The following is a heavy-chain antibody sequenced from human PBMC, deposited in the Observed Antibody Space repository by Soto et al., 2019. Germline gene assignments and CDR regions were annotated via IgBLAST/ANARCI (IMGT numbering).Heavy chain of an antibody. D-gene: IGHD3-10*01. CDR3: ATRRGYGSGTYFVLPYFDY. CDR1: GFTFSTYN. Sequence: GGSLRLSCAASGFTFSTYNMNWVRQAPGKGLEWVSYISDSSSTIHYADSVKGRFTISRDNAKNSLYLQMNSLRAEDTAVYFCATRRGYGSGTYFVLPYFDYWGLGTLITVSS. V-gene: IGHV3-48*01. CDR2: ISDSSSTI. J-gene: IGHJ4*02.